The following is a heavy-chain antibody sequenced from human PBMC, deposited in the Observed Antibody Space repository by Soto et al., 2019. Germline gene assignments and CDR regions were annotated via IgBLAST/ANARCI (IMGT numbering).Heavy chain of an antibody. CDR1: GFTFSRYA. J-gene: IGHJ4*02. D-gene: IGHD3-9*01. Sequence: GGSLRLSCAASGFTFSRYAMHWVRQAPGKGLEWVAFISYDESKAYYADSVKGRFTISRDNSKNTVYLQMNSLRAEDTAVYYCAKGGYYDMLTGIGPFDYWGQGTLVTVSS. V-gene: IGHV3-30*18. CDR3: AKGGYYDMLTGIGPFDY. CDR2: ISYDESKA.